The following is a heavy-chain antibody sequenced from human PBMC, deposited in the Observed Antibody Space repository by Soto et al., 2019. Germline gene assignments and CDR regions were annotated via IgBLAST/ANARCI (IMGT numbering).Heavy chain of an antibody. CDR3: ARAGGGIADYDY. CDR2: ISSSSSYT. V-gene: IGHV3-11*03. CDR1: GFTFSDYY. J-gene: IGHJ4*02. D-gene: IGHD2-21*01. Sequence: QVQLLESGGGLVKPGGSLRLSCAASGFTFSDYYMSWIRQAPGKGLEWVSYISSSSSYTNYADPVKGRFTISRDNAKNSLYLQMNSLRAEDTALYYCARAGGGIADYDYWGQGTLVTVSS.